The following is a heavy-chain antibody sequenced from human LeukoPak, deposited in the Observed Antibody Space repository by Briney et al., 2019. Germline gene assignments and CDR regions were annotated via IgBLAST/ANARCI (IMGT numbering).Heavy chain of an antibody. CDR3: ASLATYSSSWYSIDY. V-gene: IGHV3-30-3*01. J-gene: IGHJ4*02. D-gene: IGHD6-13*01. CDR1: GFTFSSYA. CDR2: ISYDGSNK. Sequence: SLRLSCAASGFTFSSYAMHWVRQAPGKGLEWVAVISYDGSNKYYADSVKGRLTISRDNSKNTLYLQMNSLRAEDTAVYYCASLATYSSSWYSIDYWGQGTLVTVSS.